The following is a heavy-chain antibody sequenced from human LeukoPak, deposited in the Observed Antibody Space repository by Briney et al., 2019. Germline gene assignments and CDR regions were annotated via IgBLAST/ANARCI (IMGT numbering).Heavy chain of an antibody. D-gene: IGHD4-23*01. CDR2: INHSGST. J-gene: IGHJ4*02. Sequence: SETLSLTCAVYGGSFSGYYWSWIRQPPGKGLEWIGEINHSGSTNYNPSLKSRVTISVDTSKNQFSLKLSSVTAADTAVYYCALQTDYSGNEYWGQGTLVTVSS. CDR3: ALQTDYSGNEY. V-gene: IGHV4-34*01. CDR1: GGSFSGYY.